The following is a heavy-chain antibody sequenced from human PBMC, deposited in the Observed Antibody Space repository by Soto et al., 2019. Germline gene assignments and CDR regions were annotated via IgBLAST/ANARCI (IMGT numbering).Heavy chain of an antibody. CDR3: ARLVGFVGYFVDY. J-gene: IGHJ4*02. Sequence: GGSLRLSCAASGFTFSSYSMNWVRQAPGKGLEWVSSISSSSSYIYYADSVKGRFTISRDNAKNSLYLQMNSLRAEDTAVYYCARLVGFVGYFVDYWGQGTLVTVSS. D-gene: IGHD3-22*01. CDR2: ISSSSSYI. V-gene: IGHV3-21*01. CDR1: GFTFSSYS.